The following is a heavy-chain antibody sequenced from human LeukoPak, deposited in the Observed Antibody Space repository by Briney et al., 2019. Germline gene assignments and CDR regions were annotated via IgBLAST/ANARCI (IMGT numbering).Heavy chain of an antibody. Sequence: GASVTVSCQASGYTFTRYYMHWVRQAPGQGLEWMGIINPSGGSTSYAQKFQGRVTMTRDTSTSTVYMELSSLRSEDTAVYYCARDLDCSSTSCYTFDYWGQGTLVTVSS. J-gene: IGHJ4*02. D-gene: IGHD2-2*01. CDR3: ARDLDCSSTSCYTFDY. V-gene: IGHV1-46*01. CDR1: GYTFTRYY. CDR2: INPSGGST.